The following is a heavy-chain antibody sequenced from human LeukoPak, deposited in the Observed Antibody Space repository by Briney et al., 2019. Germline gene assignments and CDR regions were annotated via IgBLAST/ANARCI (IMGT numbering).Heavy chain of an antibody. D-gene: IGHD6-19*01. CDR3: ARDGGRAVAGTEFDY. Sequence: ASVKVSCKASGYTFTGYYIHWVRQAPGQGLEWMGWINLNSGGTKYGQQFEGRVTMTRDTSISPAYMELSTLGSDDTAVYYWARDGGRAVAGTEFDYWRQGPLVTVSS. V-gene: IGHV1-2*02. CDR1: GYTFTGYY. CDR2: INLNSGGT. J-gene: IGHJ4*02.